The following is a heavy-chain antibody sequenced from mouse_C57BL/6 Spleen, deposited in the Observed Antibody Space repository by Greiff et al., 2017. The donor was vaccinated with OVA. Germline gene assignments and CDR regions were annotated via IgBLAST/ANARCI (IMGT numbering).Heavy chain of an antibody. V-gene: IGHV14-2*01. D-gene: IGHD1-1*01. CDR1: GFNIKDYY. Sequence: VQLQQSGAELVKPGASVKLSCTASGFNIKDYYMHWVKQRTEQGLEWIGRIDPEDGETKYAPKFQGKATRTADTSSISAYLQLSSLTSDDTAVYYCSRDYGSHYFDYWGQGTTLTVSS. CDR3: SRDYGSHYFDY. CDR2: IDPEDGET. J-gene: IGHJ2*01.